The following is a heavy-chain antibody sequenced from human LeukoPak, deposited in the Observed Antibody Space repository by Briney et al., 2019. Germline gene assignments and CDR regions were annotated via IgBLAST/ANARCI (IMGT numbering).Heavy chain of an antibody. CDR1: GFTVSRVA. CDR3: AKGQWLVP. Sequence: GGSLGLSCVASGFTVSRVAMSWVRQVPGKGLEWVASITNNNGKTYSAYSVKGRFTISRDESENTVFLQMNSLRAEDTAVFYCAKGQWLVPWGQGTLVTVSS. V-gene: IGHV3-23*01. D-gene: IGHD6-19*01. J-gene: IGHJ1*01. CDR2: ITNNNGKT.